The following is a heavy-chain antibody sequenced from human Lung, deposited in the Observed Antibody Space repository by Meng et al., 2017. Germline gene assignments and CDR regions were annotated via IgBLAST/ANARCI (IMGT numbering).Heavy chain of an antibody. J-gene: IGHJ4*02. V-gene: IGHV3-21*03. CDR2: ISRGSSYI. CDR1: GFTFSDYS. Sequence: EGELVRSGGGLGKPGGSLTLSCAASGFTFSDYSMNWVRQAPGKGLEWVSSISRGSSYIYYADSVRGRFTISRDNAKNSLYLHMNSLRVEDTGLYYCARDYGGNSGGYWGQGTLVTVSS. CDR3: ARDYGGNSGGY. D-gene: IGHD4-23*01.